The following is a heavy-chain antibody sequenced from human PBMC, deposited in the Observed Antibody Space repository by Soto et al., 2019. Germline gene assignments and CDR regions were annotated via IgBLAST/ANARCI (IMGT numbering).Heavy chain of an antibody. J-gene: IGHJ6*04. Sequence: VRWISKNQGKGLEWVSSISSSSSYIYYADSVKGRFTISRDNAKNSLYLQMNSLRAEDTAVYYCARDRTYGNGNYYYYYGMDVLGKGSTVIVFS. V-gene: IGHV3-21*01. CDR3: ARDRTYGNGNYYYYYGMDV. D-gene: IGHD3-10*01. CDR2: ISSSSSYI.